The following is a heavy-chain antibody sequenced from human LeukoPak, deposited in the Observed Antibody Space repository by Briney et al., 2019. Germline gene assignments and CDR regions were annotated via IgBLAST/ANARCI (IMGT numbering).Heavy chain of an antibody. CDR2: IYYSGST. CDR3: ATLNKGDYYYGMDV. V-gene: IGHV4-39*01. CDR1: GGSISSSSYY. Sequence: SETLSLTCTVSGGSISSSSYYWGWIRQPPGKGLEWIGSIYYSGSTYYNPSLKSRVTISVDTSKNQFSLKLSSVTAADTAVYYCATLNKGDYYYGMDVWGQGTTVTVSS. D-gene: IGHD1/OR15-1a*01. J-gene: IGHJ6*02.